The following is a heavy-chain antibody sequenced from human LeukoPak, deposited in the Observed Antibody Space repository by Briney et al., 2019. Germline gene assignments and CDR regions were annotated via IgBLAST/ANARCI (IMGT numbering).Heavy chain of an antibody. CDR3: ARDYDFWSGPPKYYYYGMDV. CDR1: GYTFTSYG. V-gene: IGHV1-18*01. J-gene: IGHJ6*02. Sequence: ASVKVSCKASGYTFTSYGISWVRQAPGQGLEWMGWISAYNGNTNYAQKLQGRVTMTTDTSTSTAYMELRSLRFDDTAVYYCARDYDFWSGPPKYYYYGMDVWGQGTTVTVSS. CDR2: ISAYNGNT. D-gene: IGHD3-3*01.